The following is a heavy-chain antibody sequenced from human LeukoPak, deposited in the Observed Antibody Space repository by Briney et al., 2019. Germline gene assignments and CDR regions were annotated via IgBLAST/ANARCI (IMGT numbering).Heavy chain of an antibody. J-gene: IGHJ4*02. Sequence: SETLSLTCSFSGDSISTYYWSWIRQSPGKGLEWIGYIYSSGNTDYNSSLKSRVTISVYTSTSQFSLRLSSVTATDTAVYYCARLRWQLVGPYFDYWGQGILVTVSS. CDR3: ARLRWQLVGPYFDY. D-gene: IGHD1-26*01. CDR2: IYSSGNT. V-gene: IGHV4-59*01. CDR1: GDSISTYY.